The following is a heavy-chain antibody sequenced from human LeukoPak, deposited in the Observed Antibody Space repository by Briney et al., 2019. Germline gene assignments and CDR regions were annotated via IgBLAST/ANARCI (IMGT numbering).Heavy chain of an antibody. Sequence: PSETLSLTCTVSGGSISSYYWSWIRQPPGKGLEWIGYIYYSGTSSHSGTTSYNPSLKSRVTVSVDASRNQFSLKLSSVTAADTAVYYCARDRVHFDYWGQGTLVTVSS. V-gene: IGHV4-59*01. CDR2: IYYSGTSSHSGTT. J-gene: IGHJ4*02. CDR3: ARDRVHFDY. CDR1: GGSISSYY.